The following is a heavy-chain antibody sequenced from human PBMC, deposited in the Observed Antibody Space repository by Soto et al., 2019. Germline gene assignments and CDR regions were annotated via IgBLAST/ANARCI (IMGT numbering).Heavy chain of an antibody. CDR1: GFTFSSYA. D-gene: IGHD6-19*01. CDR3: AKDLRSSGRTSYYYYGMDV. CDR2: ISGSGGST. Sequence: EVQLLESGGGLVQPGGSLRLSCAASGFTFSSYAMSWVRQAPGKGLEWVSAISGSGGSTYYADSVKGRFTISRDNSKNTLYLQMNSLRAEDTAVYYCAKDLRSSGRTSYYYYGMDVWGQGTTVTVSS. V-gene: IGHV3-23*01. J-gene: IGHJ6*02.